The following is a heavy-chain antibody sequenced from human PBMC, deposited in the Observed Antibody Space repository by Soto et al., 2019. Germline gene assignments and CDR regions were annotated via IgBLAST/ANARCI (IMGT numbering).Heavy chain of an antibody. J-gene: IGHJ6*02. Sequence: PGGSLRLSCVAFGFTFISYSMNWVGHATGQGREWVSYISSSSSTIYYADSVKGRFTIARDNAKNSLYLQMNSLRAEDTAVYYCARCGREGRDEITMVRGVPRYYYYGMDVWGQGTTVTVSS. CDR1: GFTFISYS. V-gene: IGHV3-48*01. CDR2: ISSSSSTI. CDR3: ARCGREGRDEITMVRGVPRYYYYGMDV. D-gene: IGHD3-10*01.